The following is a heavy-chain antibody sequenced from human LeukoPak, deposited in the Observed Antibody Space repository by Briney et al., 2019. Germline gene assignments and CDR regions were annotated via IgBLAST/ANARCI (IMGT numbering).Heavy chain of an antibody. CDR3: AREGYSSGYLY. J-gene: IGHJ4*02. CDR2: ISYDGSNK. V-gene: IGHV3-30-3*01. D-gene: IGHD3-22*01. CDR1: GFTFSSYA. Sequence: GGSLRLSCAASGFTFSSYAMHWVRQAPGKGLEWVAVISYDGSNKYYADSVKGRFTISRDNSKNTLYLQMNSLRAEDTAVYYCAREGYSSGYLYWGQGTLVTVSS.